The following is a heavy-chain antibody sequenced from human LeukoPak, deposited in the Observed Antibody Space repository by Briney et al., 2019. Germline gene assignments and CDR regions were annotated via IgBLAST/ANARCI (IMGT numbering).Heavy chain of an antibody. Sequence: GGSLRLSCAASGFTFDDYGMSWVRQGPGKGLEWVSGINWNGGSTGYADSVKGRFTISRDNAKNSLYLQMNSLRAEDTAVYYCASSSLSDSSGPNWFDPWGQGTLVTVSS. V-gene: IGHV3-20*04. CDR2: INWNGGST. D-gene: IGHD3-22*01. CDR1: GFTFDDYG. CDR3: ASSSLSDSSGPNWFDP. J-gene: IGHJ5*02.